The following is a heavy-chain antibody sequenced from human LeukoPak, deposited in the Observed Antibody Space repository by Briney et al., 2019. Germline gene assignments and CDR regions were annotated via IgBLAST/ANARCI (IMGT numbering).Heavy chain of an antibody. CDR3: ARDGYYDTSASGAFDV. CDR2: IYYSGRT. Sequence: ETLSLTCSVSGGSISSSRYFWGWIRQPPWKGLEWIGSIYYSGRTYYNPSLKSRLSISVDTSRNQFSLRLSSVTAADTAVYYCARDGYYDTSASGAFDVWGQGTMVTVSS. CDR1: GGSISSSRYF. D-gene: IGHD3-22*01. J-gene: IGHJ3*01. V-gene: IGHV4-39*07.